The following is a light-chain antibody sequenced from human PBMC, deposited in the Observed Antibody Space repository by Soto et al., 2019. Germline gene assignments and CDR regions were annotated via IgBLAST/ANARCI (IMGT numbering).Light chain of an antibody. V-gene: IGLV1-40*01. CDR1: SSNFGAGYD. CDR2: NNN. CDR3: QSYDSSLNTYV. Sequence: QSALTQPPSVSGAPGQRVTISCTGSSSNFGAGYDAHWYQQVPGTAPKLLMYNNNNRPSGVPDRFSGSKSATSASLAITGLRAEDEADYYCQSYDSSLNTYVFGTGTKVTVL. J-gene: IGLJ1*01.